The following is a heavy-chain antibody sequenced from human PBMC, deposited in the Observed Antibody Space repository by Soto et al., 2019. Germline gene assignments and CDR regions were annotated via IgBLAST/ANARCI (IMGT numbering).Heavy chain of an antibody. J-gene: IGHJ6*03. D-gene: IGHD3-3*01. Sequence: SGTLSLTCTVSGGSISSYYWSWIRQPPGKGLEWIGYIYYSGSTNYNPSLKSRVTISVDTSKNQFSLKLSSVTAADTAVYYCARHGWDFGVVIFPPRTNYYYYYMDVWGKGTTVNVSS. CDR2: IYYSGST. CDR3: ARHGWDFGVVIFPPRTNYYYYYMDV. CDR1: GGSISSYY. V-gene: IGHV4-59*08.